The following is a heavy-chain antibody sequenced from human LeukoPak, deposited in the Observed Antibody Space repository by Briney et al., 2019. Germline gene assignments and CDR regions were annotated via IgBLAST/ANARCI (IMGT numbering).Heavy chain of an antibody. CDR3: AKSDDILTGYYPPHDY. D-gene: IGHD3-9*01. CDR1: GFTFSSYG. J-gene: IGHJ4*02. V-gene: IGHV3-30*18. CDR2: ISYDGSNK. Sequence: GGSPRLSCAASGFTFSSYGMHWVRQAPGKGLEWVAVISYDGSNKYYADSVKGRFTISRDNSKNTLYLQMNSLRAEDTAVYYCAKSDDILTGYYPPHDYWGQGTLVTVSS.